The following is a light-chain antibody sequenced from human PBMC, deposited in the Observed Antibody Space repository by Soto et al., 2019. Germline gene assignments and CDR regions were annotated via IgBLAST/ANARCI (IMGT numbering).Light chain of an antibody. V-gene: IGKV3-20*01. CDR2: GAS. CDR1: QSVSSSY. CDR3: QQYGSSPVT. Sequence: EIVLTQSPGTLSLSPGERATLSCRASQSVSSSYLAWYQQKLGQAPRLLIYGASSRATGIPDRFSGSGSGTDFTLTISRLEPEDFAVYYFQQYGSSPVTFGQGTKLEIK. J-gene: IGKJ2*01.